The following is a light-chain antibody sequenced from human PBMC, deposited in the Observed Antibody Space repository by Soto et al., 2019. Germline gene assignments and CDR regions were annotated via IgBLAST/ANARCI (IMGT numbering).Light chain of an antibody. Sequence: DIVLTQSPAPLSLSPGARATLSCRARTRVSSYLAWYQQKPGQAPRLLIYDASNRATGIPARFSGSGSGTDFTLTISSLEPEDFAVYYCQQRSNWPPWTVGQGTKV. CDR3: QQRSNWPPWT. V-gene: IGKV3-11*01. J-gene: IGKJ1*01. CDR2: DAS. CDR1: TRVSSY.